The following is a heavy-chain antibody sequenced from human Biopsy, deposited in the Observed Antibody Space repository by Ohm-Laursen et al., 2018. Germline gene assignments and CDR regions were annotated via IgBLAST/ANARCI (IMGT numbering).Heavy chain of an antibody. D-gene: IGHD1-26*01. CDR2: IWSSGTT. CDR1: GGSISGYY. V-gene: IGHV4-59*07. Sequence: SDTLSLTCGISGGSISGYYWNWIRQSPGKGLEWIGYIWSSGTTDYNPSLQSRVSMSLELSTDQFSLKVDSVTAADTAVYYGARVVGAATGFDQWGQGIPVTVSS. CDR3: ARVVGAATGFDQ. J-gene: IGHJ4*02.